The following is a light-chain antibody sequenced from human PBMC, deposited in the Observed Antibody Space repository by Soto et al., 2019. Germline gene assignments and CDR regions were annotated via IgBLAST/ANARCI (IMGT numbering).Light chain of an antibody. CDR3: AAWDDSLRGPV. CDR1: SSNIGSNY. J-gene: IGLJ7*01. Sequence: QSVLTQPPSASGTPGQRVTISCSGSSSNIGSNYVYWYQQLPGTAPKLLIYRNNQRPSGVPARFSGSKSGTSASLAISGLRSEDEADYYCAAWDDSLRGPVFGGGTQLTVL. V-gene: IGLV1-47*01. CDR2: RNN.